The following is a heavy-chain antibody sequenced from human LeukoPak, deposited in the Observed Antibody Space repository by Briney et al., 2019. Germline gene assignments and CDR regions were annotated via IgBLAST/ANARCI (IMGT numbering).Heavy chain of an antibody. CDR3: ARGDSSSWNNYFDY. V-gene: IGHV3-33*01. J-gene: IGHJ4*02. CDR2: ICYDGSNK. D-gene: IGHD6-13*01. CDR1: GFTFSSYG. Sequence: GGSLRLSCAASGFTFSSYGMHWVRQAPGKGLEWVAVICYDGSNKYYADSVKGRFTISRDNSKNTLYLQMNSLRAEDTAVYYCARGDSSSWNNYFDYWGQGTLVTVSS.